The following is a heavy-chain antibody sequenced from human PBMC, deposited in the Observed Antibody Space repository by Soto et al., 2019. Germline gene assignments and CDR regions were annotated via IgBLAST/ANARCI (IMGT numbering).Heavy chain of an antibody. J-gene: IGHJ5*02. CDR1: GGTVASSHW. CDR2: VYHTGDT. V-gene: IGHV4-4*02. D-gene: IGHD3-22*01. CDR3: ARVGPWVPYYYDSSPYTFENWFDP. Sequence: SETLSLTCGVSGGTVASSHWWSWVRQSPGGGLEWSGNVYHTGDTNLNPSLQSRVTISVDKSNNQFSLRLNSLTAADTAVYYCARVGPWVPYYYDSSPYTFENWFDPWGQGTLVTVSS.